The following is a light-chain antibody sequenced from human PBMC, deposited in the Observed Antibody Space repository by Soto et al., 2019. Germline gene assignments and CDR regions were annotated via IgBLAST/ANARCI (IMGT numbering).Light chain of an antibody. J-gene: IGKJ3*01. CDR1: QSISSW. Sequence: DIKMTQSPSALSASVGDRVTITCRASQSISSWFAWYQQKPGKAPKLLIYDASSLEIGIPSRFSGSGSGTDFTLTISSLQPEDLAAYYCQQSETTLFTFGHGTKVDIK. V-gene: IGKV1-5*01. CDR3: QQSETTLFT. CDR2: DAS.